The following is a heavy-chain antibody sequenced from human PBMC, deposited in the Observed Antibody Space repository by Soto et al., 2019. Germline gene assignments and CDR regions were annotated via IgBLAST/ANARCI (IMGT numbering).Heavy chain of an antibody. Sequence: QVQLEQSGAEVKKPGSSVKVSCKASGGTLSDHGVAWLRQAPGQGLEWMGGTIPVFNTAKYAQKFQGRVTVTADKFTNIAYMELSRLRSEDTASYFCARGVYGSGNYYTGPSAFDIWGQATMVIVSS. CDR3: ARGVYGSGNYYTGPSAFDI. D-gene: IGHD3-10*01. J-gene: IGHJ3*02. CDR1: GGTLSDHG. V-gene: IGHV1-69*06. CDR2: TIPVFNTA.